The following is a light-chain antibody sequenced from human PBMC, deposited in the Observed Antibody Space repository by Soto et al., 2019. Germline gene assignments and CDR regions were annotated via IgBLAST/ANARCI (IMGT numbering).Light chain of an antibody. CDR2: DVS. V-gene: IGLV2-14*03. CDR3: SSYTSGHTLYVI. J-gene: IGLJ2*01. Sequence: QSALTQPASVSGSPGQSITISCTGTSSDVGAHDYVSWYQHHPGEAPQLIIYDVSDRPSGVSSRFSGSKSGNTASLTISGLQPEDEADYFCSSYTSGHTLYVIFGGGTKVTVL. CDR1: SSDVGAHDY.